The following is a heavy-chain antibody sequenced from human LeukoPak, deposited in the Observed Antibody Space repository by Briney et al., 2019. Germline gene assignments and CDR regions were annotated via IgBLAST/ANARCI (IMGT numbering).Heavy chain of an antibody. Sequence: SQTLSLTCTVSGGSISSGNYYWSWIRQPPGKGLEWIGYIYYSGSTYYNVSLKSRVTISLDMSKNQFSLKLSSVSAADTAVYYCAREKSPPPGHYYGMDVWGQGTMVTVSS. CDR3: AREKSPPPGHYYGMDV. CDR2: IYYSGST. CDR1: GGSISSGNYY. V-gene: IGHV4-30-4*01. J-gene: IGHJ6*02.